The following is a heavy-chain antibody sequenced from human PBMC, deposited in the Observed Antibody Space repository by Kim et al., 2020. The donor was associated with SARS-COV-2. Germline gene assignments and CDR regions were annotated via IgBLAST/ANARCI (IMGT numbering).Heavy chain of an antibody. CDR1: GGSISSSSYY. Sequence: SETLSLTCTVSGGSISSSSYYWGWIRQPPGKGLEWIGSIYYSGSTYYNPSLKSRVTISVDTSKNPFSLKLNSVPAADTAVYSCARGSSRRHDAFDISGQGTMVTVSS. D-gene: IGHD6-13*01. J-gene: IGHJ3*02. CDR3: ARGSSRRHDAFDI. V-gene: IGHV4-39*01. CDR2: IYYSGST.